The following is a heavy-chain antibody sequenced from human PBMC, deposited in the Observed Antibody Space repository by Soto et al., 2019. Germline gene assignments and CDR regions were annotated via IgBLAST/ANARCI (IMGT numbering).Heavy chain of an antibody. CDR1: GFTFSSYG. CDR3: AKTSWGSTSSGFDP. V-gene: IGHV3-30*18. D-gene: IGHD2-2*01. J-gene: IGHJ5*02. CDR2: ISYDGSNK. Sequence: QVQLVESGGGVVQPGRSLRLSCAASGFTFSSYGMHWVRQAPGKGLEWVAVISYDGSNKYYVDSVKGRFTISRDNSKNTLYLQMNSLRAEDTAVYYCAKTSWGSTSSGFDPWGQGTLVTVSS.